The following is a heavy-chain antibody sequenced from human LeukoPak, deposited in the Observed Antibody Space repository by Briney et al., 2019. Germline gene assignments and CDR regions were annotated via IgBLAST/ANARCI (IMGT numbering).Heavy chain of an antibody. D-gene: IGHD2-2*01. CDR1: GYTFTSYA. CDR3: ARGQMAVPAKRSFDY. Sequence: ASVTVSFKASGYTFTSYAMHWVRQAPGQRLEWMGWINAGNGNTKYSQKFQGRVTITRDTSASTAYMELSSLRSEDTAVYYCARGQMAVPAKRSFDYWGQGTLVTVSS. V-gene: IGHV1-3*01. CDR2: INAGNGNT. J-gene: IGHJ4*02.